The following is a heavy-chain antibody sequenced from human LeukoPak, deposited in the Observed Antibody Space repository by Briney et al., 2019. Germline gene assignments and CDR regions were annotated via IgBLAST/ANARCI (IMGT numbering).Heavy chain of an antibody. J-gene: IGHJ5*02. CDR1: GFTFTTHW. V-gene: IGHV3-74*01. CDR3: ARAGVYWFDP. CDR2: IKPDGSDT. Sequence: QPGGSLRLSCGASGFTFTTHWIHWVRQAPGKGLVWVSRIKPDGSDTNYADSVKGRFTISRDNSKNTLYLQMNSMRAEDTAVYYCARAGVYWFDPWGQGTLVTVSS.